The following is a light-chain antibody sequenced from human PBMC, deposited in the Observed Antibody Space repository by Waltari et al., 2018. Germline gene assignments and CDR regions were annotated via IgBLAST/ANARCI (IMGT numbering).Light chain of an antibody. Sequence: QVVLTQSPSASASLGASVKLTCTLSSGHTTYAIAWHQKQPETGPRFLMNLNSDGSHNKDDGIPDRFSGSSSGSERYLIIFSLQSEDEADYYCQAWGTGIPKVFGSGTKVTVL. V-gene: IGLV4-69*01. CDR3: QAWGTGIPKV. J-gene: IGLJ6*01. CDR1: SGHTTYA. CDR2: LNSDGSH.